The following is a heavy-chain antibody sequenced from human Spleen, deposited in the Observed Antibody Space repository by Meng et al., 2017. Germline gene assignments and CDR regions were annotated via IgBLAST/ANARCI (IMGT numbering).Heavy chain of an antibody. CDR2: ISSSSRYI. CDR3: ARDGPPLPFDY. CDR1: GFTFSTYI. J-gene: IGHJ4*02. Sequence: GESLKISCAASGFTFSTYIMNWVRQAPGKGLEWVSSISSSSRYINYADLVKGRFTISRDNAKNSLYLQMNSLRADDTAVYYCARDGPPLPFDYWGQRTLVTVSS. V-gene: IGHV3-21*01.